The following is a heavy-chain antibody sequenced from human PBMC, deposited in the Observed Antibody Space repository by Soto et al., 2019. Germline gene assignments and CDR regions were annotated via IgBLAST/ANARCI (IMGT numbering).Heavy chain of an antibody. J-gene: IGHJ4*02. CDR1: GFTFSNYA. D-gene: IGHD3-10*01. Sequence: GGSLRLSCAASGFTFSNYAMTWVRQAPGKGLEWVSDISGSGGSTYYADSVKGRFTISRDNSKNTLYLQMNSLRAADTAVYYCARHSPPNYYGSGSSTRDWGQGTLVTVSS. CDR2: ISGSGGST. CDR3: ARHSPPNYYGSGSSTRD. V-gene: IGHV3-23*01.